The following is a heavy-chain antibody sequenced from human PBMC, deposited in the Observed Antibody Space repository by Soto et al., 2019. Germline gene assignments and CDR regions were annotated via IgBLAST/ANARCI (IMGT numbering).Heavy chain of an antibody. CDR1: GDTFNKYT. Sequence: ASVKVSCKASGDTFNKYTISWVRQAPGQGLEWMGRIIPIVGIAYYAQKFQDRVTITADKSTSTAYMELSSLTSEDTALYFCARALIAPAGFDYWGQGILVTVSS. D-gene: IGHD6-13*01. CDR2: IIPIVGIA. J-gene: IGHJ4*02. V-gene: IGHV1-69*02. CDR3: ARALIAPAGFDY.